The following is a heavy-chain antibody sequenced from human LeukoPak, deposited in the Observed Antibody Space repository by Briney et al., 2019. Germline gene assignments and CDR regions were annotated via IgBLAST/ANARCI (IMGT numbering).Heavy chain of an antibody. CDR3: ARRAMITFGGVIGTKGTNYYYYYMDV. Sequence: KPSETLSLTCAVYGGSFSGYYWSWIRQPPGKGLEWIGEINHSGSTNYNPSLKSRVTISVDTSKNQFSLKLSSVTAADTAVYYCARRAMITFGGVIGTKGTNYYYYYMDVWGKGTTVTVSS. J-gene: IGHJ6*03. V-gene: IGHV4-34*01. D-gene: IGHD3-16*02. CDR2: INHSGST. CDR1: GGSFSGYY.